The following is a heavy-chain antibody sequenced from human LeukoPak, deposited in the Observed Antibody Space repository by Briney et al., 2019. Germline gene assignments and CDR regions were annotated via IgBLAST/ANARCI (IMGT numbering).Heavy chain of an antibody. D-gene: IGHD2/OR15-2a*01. CDR3: ARGSMYNFDY. CDR2: IRYDGSNK. CDR1: GFTFSSYG. Sequence: GGSLRLSCAASGFTFSSYGMRWVRQAPGKGLEWVAFIRYDGSNKYYADSVKGRFTITRDNSKNTLYMQMNSLRAEDTAVYYCARGSMYNFDYWGQGTLVTVSS. V-gene: IGHV3-30*02. J-gene: IGHJ4*02.